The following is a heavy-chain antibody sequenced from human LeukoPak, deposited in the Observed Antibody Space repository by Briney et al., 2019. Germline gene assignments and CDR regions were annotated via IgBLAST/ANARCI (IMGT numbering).Heavy chain of an antibody. J-gene: IGHJ4*02. CDR3: AKDFFSFGY. CDR2: ISGSGGST. D-gene: IGHD2/OR15-2a*01. V-gene: IGHV3-23*01. CDR1: GFTFNSYA. Sequence: GGSLRLSCAASGFTFNSYAISWVRQAPGKGLEWVSAISGSGGSTYYADSVKGRFTISRGNSKNTLYLQMNSLRAEDTAVYYCAKDFFSFGYWGQGTLVTVSS.